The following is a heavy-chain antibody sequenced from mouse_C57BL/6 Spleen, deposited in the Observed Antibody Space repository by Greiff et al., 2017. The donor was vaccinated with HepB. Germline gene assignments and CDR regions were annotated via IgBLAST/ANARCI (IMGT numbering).Heavy chain of an antibody. D-gene: IGHD1-1*01. J-gene: IGHJ4*01. CDR1: GFSLTSYG. CDR2: IWSGGST. V-gene: IGHV2-2*01. Sequence: QVQLKESGPGLVQPSQSLSITCTVSGFSLTSYGVHWVRQSPGKGLEWLGVIWSGGSTDYNAAFISRLSISKDNSKSQVFFKMSSLQADDAAIYYCARSGGMDYYEGVWDYWGQGTSVTVSS. CDR3: ARSGGMDYYEGVWDY.